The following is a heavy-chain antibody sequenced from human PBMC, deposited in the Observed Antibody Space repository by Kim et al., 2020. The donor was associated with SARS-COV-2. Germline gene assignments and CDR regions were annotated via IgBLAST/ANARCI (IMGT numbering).Heavy chain of an antibody. V-gene: IGHV3-48*03. CDR1: GLTFSSYG. Sequence: GGSLRLSCAASGLTFSSYGMNWVRQAPGKGLEWVSYISGSGSSKYYADSVKGRFTISRDNAKVSLYLQMNGLRAEDTAVYYCAREVVVITDAFDIWGQGTMVTVSS. CDR2: ISGSGSSK. J-gene: IGHJ3*02. D-gene: IGHD3-22*01. CDR3: AREVVVITDAFDI.